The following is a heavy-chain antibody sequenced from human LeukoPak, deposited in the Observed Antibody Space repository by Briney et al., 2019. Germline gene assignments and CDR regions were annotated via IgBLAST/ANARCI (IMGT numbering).Heavy chain of an antibody. Sequence: PSETLSLTCAVYGXSFSGYYWSWIRQPPGKGLEWIGEVNYSGSTNYNAFPQSRVTISADTSKNQFTLNLRSVIAADTAVYYCTRGLRLGYCSGGSCYYWFDSWGQGTRVTVSS. CDR2: VNYSGST. V-gene: IGHV4-34*01. D-gene: IGHD2-15*01. CDR3: TRGLRLGYCSGGSCYYWFDS. CDR1: GXSFSGYY. J-gene: IGHJ5*01.